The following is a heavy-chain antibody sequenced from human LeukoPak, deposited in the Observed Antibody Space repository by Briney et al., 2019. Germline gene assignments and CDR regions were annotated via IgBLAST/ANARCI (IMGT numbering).Heavy chain of an antibody. CDR2: ISAYNGNT. D-gene: IGHD3-10*01. CDR1: GYTFTSYV. V-gene: IGHV1-18*04. J-gene: IGHJ4*02. Sequence: ASVKVSCKAAGYTFTSYVISWVRQAPGQGLEWMGWISAYNGNTNYAQTLQGRVTMTTDTSTSTAYMELRSLRSDDTAVYYCARLGEGIYGSGSSAWYFDYWGQGTLVTVSS. CDR3: ARLGEGIYGSGSSAWYFDY.